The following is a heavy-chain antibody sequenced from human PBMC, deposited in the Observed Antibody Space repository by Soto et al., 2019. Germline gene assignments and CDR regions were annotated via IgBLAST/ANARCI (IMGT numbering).Heavy chain of an antibody. D-gene: IGHD3-16*02. Sequence: SETLSLTCTVSGGSISSYYWSWIRQPPGKGLEWIGYIYYSGSTNYNPSLKSRVTISVDTSKNQFSLKLSSVTAADTAVYYCAREGGPYLSAPNTWFDPWGQGTLVTVSS. CDR3: AREGGPYLSAPNTWFDP. V-gene: IGHV4-59*01. CDR2: IYYSGST. CDR1: GGSISSYY. J-gene: IGHJ5*02.